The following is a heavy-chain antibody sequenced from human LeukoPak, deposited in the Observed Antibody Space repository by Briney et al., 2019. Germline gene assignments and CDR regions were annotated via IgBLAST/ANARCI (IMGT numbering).Heavy chain of an antibody. CDR3: ARGHPGIAAAGHY. CDR2: INHSGST. CDR1: GGSFSGYY. J-gene: IGHJ4*02. Sequence: PSETLSLTCAVHGGSFSGYYWSWIRQPPGKGLEWIGEINHSGSTNYNPSLKSRVTISVDTSKNQFSLKLSSVTAADTAVYYCARGHPGIAAAGHYWGQGTLVTVSS. D-gene: IGHD6-13*01. V-gene: IGHV4-34*01.